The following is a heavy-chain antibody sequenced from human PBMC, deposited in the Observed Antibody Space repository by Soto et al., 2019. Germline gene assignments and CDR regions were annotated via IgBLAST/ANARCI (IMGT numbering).Heavy chain of an antibody. CDR2: TFISGST. V-gene: IGHV4-4*07. D-gene: IGHD4-17*01. CDR1: GGSISGYY. Sequence: SETLSLTCTVSGGSISGYYWIWIRQPAGKGLEWIERTFISGSTNYNPSLESRLTMSVDMSKNQFSMKLSSVTAADTAVYYCASALLDYGDYYFDNWGQGALVTVSS. J-gene: IGHJ4*02. CDR3: ASALLDYGDYYFDN.